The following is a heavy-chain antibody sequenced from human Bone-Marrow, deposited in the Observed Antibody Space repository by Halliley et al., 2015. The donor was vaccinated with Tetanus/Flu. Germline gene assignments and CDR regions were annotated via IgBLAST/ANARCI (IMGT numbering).Heavy chain of an antibody. CDR2: VHPSGNT. D-gene: IGHD1-1*01. CDR3: ARVITGTHFDA. CDR1: GDSISDGGLY. V-gene: IGHV4-31*03. Sequence: TLSLTCTVSGDSISDGGLYWAWIRQHPGKGLEWIGYVHPSGNTYYNPSLKSRLSMSLDTSQNQFSLKVHSVTPADTAMYYCARVITGTHFDAWGQGLLVTVST. J-gene: IGHJ5*02.